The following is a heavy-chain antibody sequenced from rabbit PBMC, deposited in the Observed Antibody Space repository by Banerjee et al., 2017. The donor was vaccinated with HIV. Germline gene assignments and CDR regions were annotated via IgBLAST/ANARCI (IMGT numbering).Heavy chain of an antibody. CDR3: ARGLVAGVLDL. CDR2: IYNGDGST. Sequence: QSLEESGGDLVKPGASLTLTCTASGFTLSSYWMCWVRQAPGKGLEWIACIYNGDGSTYYASWAKGRFTISKTSSTTVTLQMTSLTAADTATYFCARGLVAGVLDLWGPGTLVTVS. J-gene: IGHJ6*01. CDR1: GFTLSSYW. V-gene: IGHV1S40*01. D-gene: IGHD3-3*01.